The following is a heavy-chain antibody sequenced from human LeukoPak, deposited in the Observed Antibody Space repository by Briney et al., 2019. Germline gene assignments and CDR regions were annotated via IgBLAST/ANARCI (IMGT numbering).Heavy chain of an antibody. CDR3: ARDARGYCGGDCSFHDY. CDR2: IYTSGST. D-gene: IGHD2-21*01. V-gene: IGHV4-61*02. CDR1: GGSISSASYY. Sequence: PSETLSLTCTVSGGSISSASYYWSWIRQPAGKGLEWIGRIYTSGSTDYNPSLKSRVTISVDTSKNQFSLKLSSVTAADTAVYYCARDARGYCGGDCSFHDYWGQGTLVTVSS. J-gene: IGHJ4*02.